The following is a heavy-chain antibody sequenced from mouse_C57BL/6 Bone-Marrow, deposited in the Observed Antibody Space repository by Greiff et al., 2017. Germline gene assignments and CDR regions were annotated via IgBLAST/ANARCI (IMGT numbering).Heavy chain of an antibody. CDR2: INPNNGGT. J-gene: IGHJ4*01. CDR3: ARWCDYDYYYAMDY. D-gene: IGHD2-4*01. V-gene: IGHV1-26*01. CDR1: GYTFTDYY. Sequence: VQLQQSGPELVKPGASVKISCKASGYTFTDYYMNWVKQSHGKSLEWIGDINPNNGGTSYNQKFKGKATLTVDKSSSTAYMELRRLTSEDSAVDYCARWCDYDYYYAMDYWGQGTAVTVSS.